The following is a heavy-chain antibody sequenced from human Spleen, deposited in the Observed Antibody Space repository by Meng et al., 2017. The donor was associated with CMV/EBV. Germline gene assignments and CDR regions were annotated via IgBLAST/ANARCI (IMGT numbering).Heavy chain of an antibody. CDR2: ISSSGSTI. V-gene: IGHV3-48*03. D-gene: IGHD3/OR15-3a*01. Sequence: GGSLRLSCAASELIFGTFEMNWVRQAPGKGLEWLAYISSSGSTIYYADSVRGRITISRDTFKNTLYLQMNSLRAEDTAVYYCARDGLSQNLGGFDIWGQGTMVTVSS. J-gene: IGHJ3*02. CDR1: ELIFGTFE. CDR3: ARDGLSQNLGGFDI.